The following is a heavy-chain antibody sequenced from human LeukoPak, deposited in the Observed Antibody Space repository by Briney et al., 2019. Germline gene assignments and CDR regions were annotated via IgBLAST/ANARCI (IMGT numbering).Heavy chain of an antibody. CDR1: GFTFSSYA. J-gene: IGHJ4*02. D-gene: IGHD4-17*01. Sequence: GGSLRLSCAASGFTFSSYAMSWVRQAPGKGLEWVSGFSVNKTTYYADSVKGRFTISRDNSKNTLYLQINSLRAEDTAVYYCAKDPSVYYGDYIIRWGQGTLVIVSS. CDR2: FSVNKTT. CDR3: AKDPSVYYGDYIIR. V-gene: IGHV3-23*01.